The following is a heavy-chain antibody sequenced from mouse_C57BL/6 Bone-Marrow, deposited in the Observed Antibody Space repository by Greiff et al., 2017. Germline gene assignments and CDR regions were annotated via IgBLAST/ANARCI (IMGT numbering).Heavy chain of an antibody. J-gene: IGHJ2*01. V-gene: IGHV5-17*01. CDR3: ARLYDYGISRFDY. CDR1: GFTFSDYG. D-gene: IGHD1-1*01. CDR2: ISSGSSTI. Sequence: EVQLVESGGGLVKPGGSLKLSCAASGFTFSDYGMHWVRQAPEKWLEWVAYISSGSSTIYYADTVKGRFTIARDNAKNTLFLQMTRLRSEDTAMYYCARLYDYGISRFDYGGQGTTLTVSS.